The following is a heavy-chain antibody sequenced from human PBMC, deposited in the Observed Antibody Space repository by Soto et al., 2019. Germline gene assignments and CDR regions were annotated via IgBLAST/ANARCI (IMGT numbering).Heavy chain of an antibody. J-gene: IGHJ4*02. CDR2: IRNDGGTT. Sequence: EVQLLESGGGLVLPGGSLRLSCAASGFTFNVYAMSWVRQAPGKGLEWVSTIRNDGGTTDYADSVKGRFTISRDNSKNTPSLHMNSLRPDDTAVYYCAKSWDVVGASTGDYFDSWGQGTLVAVSS. CDR1: GFTFNVYA. D-gene: IGHD1-26*01. V-gene: IGHV3-23*01. CDR3: AKSWDVVGASTGDYFDS.